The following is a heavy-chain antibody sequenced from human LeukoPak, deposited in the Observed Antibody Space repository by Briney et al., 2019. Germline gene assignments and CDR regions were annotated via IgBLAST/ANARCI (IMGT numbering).Heavy chain of an antibody. CDR1: GYTFTGYY. D-gene: IGHD2-2*01. CDR3: ARAANEDIVVVPAAPKEV. CDR2: INPNSGGT. J-gene: IGHJ4*02. V-gene: IGHV1-2*02. Sequence: ASVKVSCKASGYTFTGYYMHWVRQAPGQRLEWMGWINPNSGGTNYAQKFQGRVTMTRDTSISTAYMELSRLRSDDTAVYYCARAANEDIVVVPAAPKEVWGQGTLVTVSS.